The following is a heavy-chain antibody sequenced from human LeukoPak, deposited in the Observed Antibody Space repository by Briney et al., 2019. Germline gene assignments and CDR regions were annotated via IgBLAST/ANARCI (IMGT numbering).Heavy chain of an antibody. D-gene: IGHD6-13*01. CDR2: ISYDGSNK. CDR3: ARDRGPGPSSRGLDQH. J-gene: IGHJ1*01. V-gene: IGHV3-30-3*01. CDR1: GFTFSSYA. Sequence: PGGSLRLSCAASGFTFSSYAMHWVRQAPGKGLEWVAVISYDGSNKYYADSVKGRFTISRDNSKNTLYLQMNSLRAEDTAVYYCARDRGPGPSSRGLDQHWGQGTLVTVSS.